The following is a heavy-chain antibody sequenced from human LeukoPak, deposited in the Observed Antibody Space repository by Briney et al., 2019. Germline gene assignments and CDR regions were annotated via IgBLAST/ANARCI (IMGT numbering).Heavy chain of an antibody. Sequence: GGSLRLSCAASGFTFSSYAMSWVRQAPGKGLEWVSVISASGGRTSYADSVKGRFTVSRDNSKNTLYLQMNSLRAEDTAVYFCVEGGAPSYYDGSGDAYFDYWGQGALVTVSS. CDR3: VEGGAPSYYDGSGDAYFDY. V-gene: IGHV3-23*01. CDR1: GFTFSSYA. J-gene: IGHJ4*02. CDR2: ISASGGRT. D-gene: IGHD3-22*01.